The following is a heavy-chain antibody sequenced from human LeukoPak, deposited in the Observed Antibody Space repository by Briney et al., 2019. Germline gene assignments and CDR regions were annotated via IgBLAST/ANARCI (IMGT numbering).Heavy chain of an antibody. CDR2: INPSGGST. CDR3: ARSSYSSSYPGVTGWFDP. Sequence: EASVTVSRKASGYTFTRYYMHWVRQAPGQGLEWMGIINPSGGSTSYAQKFQGRVTMTRGMSTSTVYMELSSLRSEDTAIYYCARSSYSSSYPGVTGWFDPWGQGTLVTVSS. V-gene: IGHV1-46*01. D-gene: IGHD6-13*01. CDR1: GYTFTRYY. J-gene: IGHJ5*02.